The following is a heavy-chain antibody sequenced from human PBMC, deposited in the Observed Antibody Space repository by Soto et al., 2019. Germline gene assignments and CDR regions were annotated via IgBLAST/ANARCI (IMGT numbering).Heavy chain of an antibody. CDR3: ARSSGGNFGIIIEGTNWFAP. D-gene: IGHD1-26*01. J-gene: IGHJ5*02. CDR2: INPHGGST. Sequence: ASVKVSCKASGDTFSSYAISWVRQAPGQGLEWMGVINPHGGSTAYAQKFKGRVTLTRDTSASTVYMEVSSLTSEDTAMYYCARSSGGNFGIIIEGTNWFAPWGQGTLVTVSS. CDR1: GDTFSSYA. V-gene: IGHV1-8*02.